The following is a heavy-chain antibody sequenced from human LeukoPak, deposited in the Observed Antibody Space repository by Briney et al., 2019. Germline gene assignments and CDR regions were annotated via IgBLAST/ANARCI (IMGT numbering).Heavy chain of an antibody. V-gene: IGHV3-23*01. J-gene: IGHJ4*02. D-gene: IGHD3-9*01. CDR3: ASTSFLTGYSYFDY. CDR2: ISGSGDST. CDR1: GFTFSSYA. Sequence: GGSLRLSCAASGFTFSSYAMSWVRQAPGKGLEWVSGISGSGDSTDYSDSAKGRFTISRDNAKNSLYLQMNSLRAEDTAVYYCASTSFLTGYSYFDYWGQGTLVTVSS.